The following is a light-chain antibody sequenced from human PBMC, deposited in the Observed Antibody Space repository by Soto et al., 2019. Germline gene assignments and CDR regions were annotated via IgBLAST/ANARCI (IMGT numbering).Light chain of an antibody. CDR1: SSDVGGYNF. J-gene: IGLJ2*01. CDR3: SSFAGGNNLL. V-gene: IGLV2-8*01. CDR2: EVS. Sequence: QSALTQPPSASGSPGPSVTISCTGTSSDVGGYNFVSWYQQHPGTAPNLLIYEVSKRPAGVPDRFSGSKSDNTASLTVSGLQAEDEADYYCSSFAGGNNLLFGGGTKLTVL.